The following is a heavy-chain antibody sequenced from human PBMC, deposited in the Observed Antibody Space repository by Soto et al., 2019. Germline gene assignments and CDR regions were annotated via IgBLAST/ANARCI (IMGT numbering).Heavy chain of an antibody. Sequence: GESLKISCTASGFMFGSYWMTWVRHVPGKGLQWVANIKRDGSEKYYVDFVKGRFTISRDNADNSVFLDMNNLRVDDTATYYCARVRATDYEIDYWGQGALVTVSS. CDR1: GFMFGSYW. CDR3: ARVRATDYEIDY. V-gene: IGHV3-7*03. J-gene: IGHJ4*02. D-gene: IGHD4-17*01. CDR2: IKRDGSEK.